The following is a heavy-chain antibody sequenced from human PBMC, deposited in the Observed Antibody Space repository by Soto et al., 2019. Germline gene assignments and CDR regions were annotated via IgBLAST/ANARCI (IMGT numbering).Heavy chain of an antibody. D-gene: IGHD2-2*01. CDR3: ASLGSRNCSSTSCYPRSYYYYYYMDV. Sequence: GASVKVSCKASGGTFSSYTISWVRQAPGQGLEWMGRIIPILGIANYAQKFQGRVTITADKSTSTAYMELSSLRSEDTAVYYCASLGSRNCSSTSCYPRSYYYYYYMDVWGKGTTVTVSS. CDR1: GGTFSSYT. CDR2: IIPILGIA. V-gene: IGHV1-69*02. J-gene: IGHJ6*03.